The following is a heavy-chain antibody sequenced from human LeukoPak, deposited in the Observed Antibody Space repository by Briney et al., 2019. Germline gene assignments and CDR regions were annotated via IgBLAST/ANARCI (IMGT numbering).Heavy chain of an antibody. CDR3: ARHGATWGFYFDY. CDR2: IYYSGST. V-gene: IGHV4-61*08. J-gene: IGHJ4*02. D-gene: IGHD3-16*01. CDR1: GGSISSGGYY. Sequence: PSQTLSLTCTVSGGSISSGGYYWSWIRQPPGKGLEWIGYIYYSGSTNYNPSLKSRVTISVDTSKNQFSLKLSSVTAADTAVYYCARHGATWGFYFDYWGQGTLVTVSS.